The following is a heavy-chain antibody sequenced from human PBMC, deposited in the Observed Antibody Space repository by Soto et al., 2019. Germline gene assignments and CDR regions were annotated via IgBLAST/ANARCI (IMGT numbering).Heavy chain of an antibody. D-gene: IGHD3-22*01. J-gene: IGHJ4*02. CDR2: VYWDDDK. Sequence: QITLKESGPTLVKPTQTLTLTCTFSGFSLTTRGVGVGWIRQPPGKALEWLALVYWDDDKRYSPSLKSRLTITKDTSKNQVVLTMTNMDPVDTATYYCARQDSNDNSPYDSYFFDYWGQGSLVAVSS. V-gene: IGHV2-5*02. CDR3: ARQDSNDNSPYDSYFFDY. CDR1: GFSLTTRGVG.